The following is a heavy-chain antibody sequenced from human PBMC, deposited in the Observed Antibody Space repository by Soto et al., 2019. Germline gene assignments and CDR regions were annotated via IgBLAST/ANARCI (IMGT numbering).Heavy chain of an antibody. CDR2: ISSSSSYI. D-gene: IGHD2-2*01. J-gene: IGHJ6*03. Sequence: GESLKISCAASGFTFSSYSMNWVRQAPGKGLEWVSSISSSSSYIYYADSVKGRFTISRDNAKNSLYLQMNSLRAEDTAVYYCARVGIVVVPADRLDYYYMDVWGKGTTVTVSS. V-gene: IGHV3-21*01. CDR3: ARVGIVVVPADRLDYYYMDV. CDR1: GFTFSSYS.